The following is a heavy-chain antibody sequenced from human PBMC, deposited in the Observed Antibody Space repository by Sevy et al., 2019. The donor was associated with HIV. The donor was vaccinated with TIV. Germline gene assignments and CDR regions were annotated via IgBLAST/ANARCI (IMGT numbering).Heavy chain of an antibody. V-gene: IGHV3-9*01. CDR2: ISRDTVNI. CDR1: GFIFDDYA. CDR3: TKDKRRYDILTRGGYFDY. J-gene: IGHJ4*02. D-gene: IGHD3-9*01. Sequence: GGSLRLSCAASGFIFDDYAMHWVRQAPGKGLEWVSGISRDTVNIGYADSVKGRFTISRDNAENSLYLQMKSQRAEDTALYYCTKDKRRYDILTRGGYFDYWGQGTLVTVSS.